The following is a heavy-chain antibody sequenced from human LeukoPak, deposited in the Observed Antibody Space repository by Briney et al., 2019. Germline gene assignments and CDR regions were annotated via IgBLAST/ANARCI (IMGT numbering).Heavy chain of an antibody. J-gene: IGHJ4*02. V-gene: IGHV1-69*05. CDR3: ARAAYYYDSSGYYPSDY. D-gene: IGHD3-22*01. CDR2: IIPYFGTA. CDR1: VGTFSSYV. Sequence: SVTVSFKASVGTFSSYVYSWVRQPPGQGLEWMGVIIPYFGTANNAHKFQERVTITTDEYKSTDYLELRSLRSEDTDVYDCARAAYYYDSSGYYPSDYWGQGTLVTVSS.